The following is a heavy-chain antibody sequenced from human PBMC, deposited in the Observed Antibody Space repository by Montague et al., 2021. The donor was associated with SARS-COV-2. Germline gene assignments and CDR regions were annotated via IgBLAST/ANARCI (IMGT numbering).Heavy chain of an antibody. D-gene: IGHD3-22*01. CDR1: GFTFSAYW. Sequence: SLRLSCAASGFTFSAYWMHWVRQAPRQGLEWVARIRADGTTTNYADSVKGRFTISRDNAQDTVYLHMTTLTAEDTAVYYCARAGEDYYYDSSGFLYWGQGILVTVSS. CDR3: ARAGEDYYYDSSGFLY. J-gene: IGHJ4*02. CDR2: IRADGTTT. V-gene: IGHV3-74*01.